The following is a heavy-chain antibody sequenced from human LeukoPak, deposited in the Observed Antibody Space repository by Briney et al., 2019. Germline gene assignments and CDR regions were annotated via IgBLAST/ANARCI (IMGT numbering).Heavy chain of an antibody. CDR1: GGSFSGYY. D-gene: IGHD3-22*01. CDR2: INHSGST. V-gene: IGHV4-34*01. CDR3: ARGSNYYDSSGYYGF. J-gene: IGHJ4*02. Sequence: SETLSLTCAVYGGSFSGYYWSWIRQPPGKGLEWVGAINHSGSTNYNPSLKSRVTISVDTSKNQCSLKLSSVTAADTAVYYCARGSNYYDSSGYYGFWGQGTLVTVSS.